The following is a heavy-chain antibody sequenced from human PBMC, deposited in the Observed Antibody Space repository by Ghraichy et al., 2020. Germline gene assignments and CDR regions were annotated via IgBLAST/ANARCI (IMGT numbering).Heavy chain of an antibody. V-gene: IGHV3-7*01. Sequence: LTCAASGFTFSRHWMSWVRQAPGKGLEWVASIKSDRSDSFYLDSVKGRFTISRDNAENSVSLEMTSLRAEDTAVYYCARDPYGDYKYGGTDYWGQGTLVSVSS. CDR3: ARDPYGDYKYGGTDY. CDR2: IKSDRSDS. CDR1: GFTFSRHW. D-gene: IGHD4-17*01. J-gene: IGHJ4*02.